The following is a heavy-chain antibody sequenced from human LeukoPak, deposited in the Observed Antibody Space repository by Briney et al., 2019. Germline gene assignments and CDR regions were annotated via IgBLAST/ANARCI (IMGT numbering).Heavy chain of an antibody. CDR3: AKDRSSSTSCYGDFDY. D-gene: IGHD2-2*01. V-gene: IGHV3-11*01. CDR2: ISSSGTTI. J-gene: IGHJ4*02. Sequence: GGSLRLSCAASGFTFSDYYMSWIRQAPGKGLEWGSYISSSGTTIYYADSLKGRFTISRDNAKNSLYLQMNSLRAEDTAVYYCAKDRSSSTSCYGDFDYWGQGTLVTVSS. CDR1: GFTFSDYY.